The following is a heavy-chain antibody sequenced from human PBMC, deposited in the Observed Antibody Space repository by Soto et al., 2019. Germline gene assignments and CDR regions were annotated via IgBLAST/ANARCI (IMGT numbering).Heavy chain of an antibody. V-gene: IGHV3-30*18. Sequence: QVQLVESGGGVVQPGRSLRLSCAASGFTFSSYGMHWVRQAPGKGLEWVAVISYDGSNKYYADSVKGRFTISRDNSKNTLYLQMNSLRAEDTAVYYCAKDFVVVVAATPVYYYYGMDVW. J-gene: IGHJ6*01. CDR3: AKDFVVVVAATPVYYYYGMDV. CDR1: GFTFSSYG. CDR2: ISYDGSNK. D-gene: IGHD2-15*01.